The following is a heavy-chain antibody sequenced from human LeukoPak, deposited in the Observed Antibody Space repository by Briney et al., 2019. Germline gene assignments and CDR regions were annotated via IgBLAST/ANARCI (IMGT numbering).Heavy chain of an antibody. CDR3: AKGGGLDV. CDR2: INHNGNVN. D-gene: IGHD3-16*01. Sequence: GGSLRLSCAASRFTFSSYVMSWVRQAPGKGLEWVASINHNGNVNYYVDSVKGRFTISRDNAKNSLYLQMSNLRAEDTAVYFCAKGGGLDVWGQGATVTVSS. V-gene: IGHV3-7*03. J-gene: IGHJ6*02. CDR1: RFTFSSYV.